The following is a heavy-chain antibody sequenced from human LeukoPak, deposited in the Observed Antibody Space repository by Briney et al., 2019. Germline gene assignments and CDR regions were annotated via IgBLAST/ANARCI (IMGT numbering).Heavy chain of an antibody. J-gene: IGHJ4*02. V-gene: IGHV3-23*01. CDR3: AKDLGWIQFSY. CDR2: VSPNGETA. Sequence: GGSLRLSCAASGFIFRNYGMNWVRQPPGKGLEWVSGVSPNGETAYYADSVKGRFTISRDNSKNTVYLQVRSLRAEDTAVYYCAKDLGWIQFSYWGQGALVTVSS. D-gene: IGHD5-18*01. CDR1: GFIFRNYG.